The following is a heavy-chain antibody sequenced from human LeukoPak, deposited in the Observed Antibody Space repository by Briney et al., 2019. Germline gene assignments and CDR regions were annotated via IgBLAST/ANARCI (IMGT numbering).Heavy chain of an antibody. Sequence: GGSLRLSCGVSGFTFTDTYMTWMREAPGKGVESRSYISPSDTDLSYADSVKGRFTISRDNDKIPLYLQIYSLSAEDPAVYYCTRDPTRLHYWGQGTLVTVSS. CDR2: ISPSDTDL. CDR3: TRDPTRLHY. D-gene: IGHD4-17*01. V-gene: IGHV3-11*01. J-gene: IGHJ4*02. CDR1: GFTFTDTY.